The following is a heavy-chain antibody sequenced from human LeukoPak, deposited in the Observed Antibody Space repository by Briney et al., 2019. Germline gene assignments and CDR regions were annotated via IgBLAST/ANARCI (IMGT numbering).Heavy chain of an antibody. D-gene: IGHD3-10*01. CDR2: INHSGST. J-gene: IGHJ5*02. Sequence: SETLSLTCAVYGGSFSGYYWSWIRQPPGKGLEWIGEINHSGSTSYNPSLKSRVTISVDTSKNQSSLKLGSVTAADTAVYYCASRFTMVRGVIPKPRNWFDPWGQGTLVTVSS. CDR1: GGSFSGYY. CDR3: ASRFTMVRGVIPKPRNWFDP. V-gene: IGHV4-34*01.